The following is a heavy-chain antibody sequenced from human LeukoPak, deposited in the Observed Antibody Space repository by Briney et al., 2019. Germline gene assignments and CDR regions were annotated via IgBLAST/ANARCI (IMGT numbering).Heavy chain of an antibody. CDR2: IYYSGST. D-gene: IGHD2-8*01. CDR3: ARGDYCTNGVCYDY. V-gene: IGHV4-59*01. CDR1: GGSFSGYY. J-gene: IGHJ4*02. Sequence: SETLSLTCAVYGGSFSGYYWSWIRQPPGKGLEWIGYIYYSGSTNYNPSLKSRVTISVDTSKNQFSLKLSSVTAADTAVYYCARGDYCTNGVCYDYWGQGTLVTVSS.